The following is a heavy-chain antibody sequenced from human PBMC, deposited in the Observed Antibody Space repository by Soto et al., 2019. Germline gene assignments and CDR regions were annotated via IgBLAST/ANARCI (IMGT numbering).Heavy chain of an antibody. CDR2: IIPIPGTA. CDR1: GGTFSSYA. CDR3: ARAQGSSTSLEIYYYYYCGMDG. Sequence: QVQLVQSGAEVKKPGSSVKVSCKASGGTFSSYAISWVRQAPGQGLEWMGGIIPIPGTANYAQKFQGRVTISADESTSTAYMERRSRRSEVTAVYYCARAQGSSTSLEIYYYYYCGMDGCGQRTTVNVSS. J-gene: IGHJ6*02. V-gene: IGHV1-69*01. D-gene: IGHD2-2*01.